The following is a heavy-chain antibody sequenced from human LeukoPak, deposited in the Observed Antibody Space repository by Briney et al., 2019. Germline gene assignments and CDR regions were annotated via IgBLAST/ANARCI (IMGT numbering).Heavy chain of an antibody. J-gene: IGHJ4*02. Sequence: SETLSLTCTVSGGSISSYYWSWIRQPPGKGLEWIGYIYYSGSTNYNPSLKSRVTISVDTSKNQFSLKLSSATAADTAVYYCARNYYGSGSYFGYWGQGTLVTVSS. CDR2: IYYSGST. D-gene: IGHD3-10*01. V-gene: IGHV4-59*01. CDR1: GGSISSYY. CDR3: ARNYYGSGSYFGY.